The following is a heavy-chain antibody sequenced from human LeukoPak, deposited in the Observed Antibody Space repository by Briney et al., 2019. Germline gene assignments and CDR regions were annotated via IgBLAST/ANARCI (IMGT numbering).Heavy chain of an antibody. CDR3: ASLYYDSSGYYYYYFDY. Sequence: GASVKVSCKASGGTFSSYAISCVRQAPGQGLEWMGGIIPILGTANYAQKFQGRVTITTDESTSTAYMELSSLRSEGTAVYYCASLYYDSSGYYYYYFDYWGQGTLVTVSS. CDR2: IIPILGTA. D-gene: IGHD3-22*01. V-gene: IGHV1-69*05. J-gene: IGHJ4*02. CDR1: GGTFSSYA.